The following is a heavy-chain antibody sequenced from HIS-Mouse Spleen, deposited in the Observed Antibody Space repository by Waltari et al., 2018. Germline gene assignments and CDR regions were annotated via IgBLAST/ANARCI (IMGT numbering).Heavy chain of an antibody. CDR1: GGSISRGGYS. CDR3: ARWFGYSYGPGPVDWYFDL. J-gene: IGHJ2*01. CDR2: TYHMGST. V-gene: IGHV4-30-2*01. Sequence: QLQLQESGSGLVKPSQTLSLTSPVPGGSISRGGYSGSRVPPPPGPGLEWVGYTYHMGSTYYNPSLKSRVTISVDRSKNQFSLKLSSVTAADTAVYYCARWFGYSYGPGPVDWYFDLWGRGTLVTVSS. D-gene: IGHD5-18*01.